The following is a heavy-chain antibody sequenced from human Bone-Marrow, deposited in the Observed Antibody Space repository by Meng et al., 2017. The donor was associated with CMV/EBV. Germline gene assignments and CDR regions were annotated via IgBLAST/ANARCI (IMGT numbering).Heavy chain of an antibody. CDR1: GFTFSDYY. D-gene: IGHD2-2*01. CDR3: ARDSQIVVVPAANVAADYYGMDV. V-gene: IGHV3-11*01. J-gene: IGHJ6*02. CDR2: ISSSGSTI. Sequence: GESLKISCAASGFTFSDYYMSWIRQAPGKGLEWVSYISSSGSTIYYADSVKGRFTISRDNAKNSLYLQMNSLRAEDTAVYYCARDSQIVVVPAANVAADYYGMDVWGRGTTVTVSS.